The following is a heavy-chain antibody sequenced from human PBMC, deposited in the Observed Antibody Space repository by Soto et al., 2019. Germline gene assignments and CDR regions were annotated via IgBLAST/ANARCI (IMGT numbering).Heavy chain of an antibody. CDR2: INAGNGNT. CDR1: GYTFTSYA. Sequence: QVQLVQSGAEEKKPGASVKVSCKASGYTFTSYAMHWVRQAPGQRLEWMGWINAGNGNTKYSQKFQGRVTITRDTSASKAYMELSSLRSEDTAVYYCARLQLEGGFDLWGRGTLVTVSS. CDR3: ARLQLEGGFDL. J-gene: IGHJ2*01. D-gene: IGHD1-1*01. V-gene: IGHV1-3*05.